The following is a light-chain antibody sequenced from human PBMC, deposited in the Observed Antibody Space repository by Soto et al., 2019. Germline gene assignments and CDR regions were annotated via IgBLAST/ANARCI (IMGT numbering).Light chain of an antibody. CDR3: SSFTSGSTL. CDR2: EVN. J-gene: IGLJ1*01. CDR1: SSNIGAGYD. Sequence: QSVLTQPPSVSGAPGQRVTISCTGSSSNIGAGYDVHWYQQLPGTAPKLMIYEVNNRPSGLSNRFSGSKSGNTASLTISGLQAEDEADYYCSSFTSGSTLFGTGTKVTVL. V-gene: IGLV1-40*01.